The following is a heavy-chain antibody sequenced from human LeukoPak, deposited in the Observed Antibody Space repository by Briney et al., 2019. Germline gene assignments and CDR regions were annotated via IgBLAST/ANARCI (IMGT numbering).Heavy chain of an antibody. CDR1: GGSFSIYY. CDR3: ARVPTVTFFDY. V-gene: IGHV4-4*07. Sequence: SETLSLTCTVSGGSFSIYYWSWIRQPAGKGLEYIGRIYTSGSTNYNPSLKSRVTMSVDTSNNQFSLKLSSVTAADTAVYYCARVPTVTFFDYWGQGTLVTVSS. D-gene: IGHD4-17*01. J-gene: IGHJ4*02. CDR2: IYTSGST.